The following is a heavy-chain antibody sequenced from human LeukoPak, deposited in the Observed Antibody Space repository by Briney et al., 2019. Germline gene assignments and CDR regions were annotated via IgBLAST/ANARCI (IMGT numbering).Heavy chain of an antibody. J-gene: IGHJ6*03. CDR1: GFTFSSYW. CDR3: ARGDQLRSDYYYYYMDV. D-gene: IGHD2-2*01. Sequence: GGSLRLSCAASGFTFSSYWMSWVRQAPGKGVEWVANIKQDGSEKYYVDSVKGRFTISRDNAKNSLYLQMNSPRAEDTAVYYCARGDQLRSDYYYYYMDVWGKGTTVTVSS. CDR2: IKQDGSEK. V-gene: IGHV3-7*01.